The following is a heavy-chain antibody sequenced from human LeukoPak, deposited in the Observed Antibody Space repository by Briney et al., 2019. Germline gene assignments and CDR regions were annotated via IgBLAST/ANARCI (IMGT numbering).Heavy chain of an antibody. J-gene: IGHJ4*02. CDR3: AISTGWYRFDY. D-gene: IGHD2-15*01. Sequence: EASVKVSCKAAGYTFTNYDFHWLRQAPGQGLEWLGWMRPNTGDTHSALKFQGRVTMTRDTSITTAYMELSSLASDDTAVYFWAISTGWYRFDYWGQGTKVTVSS. CDR1: GYTFTNYD. V-gene: IGHV1-8*01. CDR2: MRPNTGDT.